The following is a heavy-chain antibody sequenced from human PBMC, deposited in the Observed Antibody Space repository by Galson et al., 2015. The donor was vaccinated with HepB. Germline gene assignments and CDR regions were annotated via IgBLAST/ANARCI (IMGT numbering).Heavy chain of an antibody. J-gene: IGHJ6*02. V-gene: IGHV3-53*01. CDR3: ARVPRVSSHFQGMDV. Sequence: SLRLSCAASGFTVSSNYMSWVRQAPGKGLEWVSVIYSGGTTYYADSVNGRFTMSRDNSKNMLYLQMNSLRADDTAVYYCARVPRVSSHFQGMDVWGQGTTVTVSS. CDR1: GFTVSSNY. CDR2: IYSGGTT.